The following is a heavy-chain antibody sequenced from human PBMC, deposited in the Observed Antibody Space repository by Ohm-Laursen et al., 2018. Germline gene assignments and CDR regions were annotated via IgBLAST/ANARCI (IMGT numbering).Heavy chain of an antibody. J-gene: IGHJ4*02. CDR2: INHSGST. CDR1: GGSFNGYY. D-gene: IGHD4-17*01. CDR3: ASYHGRTVITTHYFDS. Sequence: SETLFTCAVYGGSFNGYYWSWIRQPPGKGLEWIGEINHSGSTKYNPSLKSRVTISVDTSKNQSSLKLSSVTAADTAVYYCASYHGRTVITTHYFDSWGQGTLVTVSS. V-gene: IGHV4-34*01.